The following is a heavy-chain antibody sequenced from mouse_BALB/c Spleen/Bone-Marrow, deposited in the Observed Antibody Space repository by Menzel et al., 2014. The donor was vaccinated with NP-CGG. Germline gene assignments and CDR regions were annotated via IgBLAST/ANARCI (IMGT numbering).Heavy chain of an antibody. V-gene: IGHV1S56*01. CDR1: GYTFTSYY. CDR2: IYPGNVNT. D-gene: IGHD4-1*01. J-gene: IGHJ2*01. CDR3: AREANWNFDY. Sequence: VQLQQSGPELVKPGASVRISCKAAGYTFTSYYIHWVKQRPGQGLEWIGWIYPGNVNTKYNEKFKGKATMTADKSSSTAYFLLSGQTAEDSAVYFCAREANWNFDYWGQGTTLTVSS.